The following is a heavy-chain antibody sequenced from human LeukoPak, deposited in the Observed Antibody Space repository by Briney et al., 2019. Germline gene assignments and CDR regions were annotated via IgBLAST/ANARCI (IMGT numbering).Heavy chain of an antibody. D-gene: IGHD6-19*01. J-gene: IGHJ6*03. CDR3: ARGRSAEAGTKFYYYYYYMDV. V-gene: IGHV4-34*01. Sequence: SETLSLTCAVYGGSFSGYYWSWIRQPPGKGLEWIGEINHSGSTNYNPSLKSRVTISVDTSKNQFSLKLSSVTAADTAVYYCARGRSAEAGTKFYYYYYYMDVWGKGTTVTVSS. CDR1: GGSFSGYY. CDR2: INHSGST.